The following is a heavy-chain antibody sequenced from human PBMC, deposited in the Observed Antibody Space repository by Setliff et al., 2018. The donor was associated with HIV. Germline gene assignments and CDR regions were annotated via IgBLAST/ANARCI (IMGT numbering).Heavy chain of an antibody. D-gene: IGHD3-10*01. CDR1: GFTFSTFW. Sequence: GGSLRLSCAASGFTFSTFWMSWVRQAPGKGLEWVANIKPDGSEKYYVDSVKGRFTISRDNTKNLLYLEMNSLRAEDTAVYYCAGSRGYFVQADWGQGTLVTVSS. CDR2: IKPDGSEK. CDR3: AGSRGYFVQAD. V-gene: IGHV3-7*01. J-gene: IGHJ4*02.